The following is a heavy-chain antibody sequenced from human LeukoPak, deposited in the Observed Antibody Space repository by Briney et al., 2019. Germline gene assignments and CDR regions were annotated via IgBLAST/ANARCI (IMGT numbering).Heavy chain of an antibody. CDR2: IGGNGSGT. D-gene: IGHD1-14*01. CDR1: GFTFSSYG. J-gene: IGHJ4*02. Sequence: AGGSLRLSCAASGFTFSSYGMSWVRQAPGKGLEWVSGIGGNGSGTSYVDSVKGRFTISRDNSKNMVYLQMNSLRAEDTATCYCTKDLSGKTPEGYWGQGTLVTVSS. V-gene: IGHV3-23*01. CDR3: TKDLSGKTPEGY.